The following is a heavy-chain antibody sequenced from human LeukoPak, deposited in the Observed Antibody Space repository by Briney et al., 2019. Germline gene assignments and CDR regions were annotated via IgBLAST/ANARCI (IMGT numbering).Heavy chain of an antibody. D-gene: IGHD3-10*01. CDR3: AKDGAHLWFGEEYYFDY. CDR2: ISGGSSTI. V-gene: IGHV3-48*01. J-gene: IGHJ4*02. Sequence: PGGSLRLSCIASGFTFSTYSMNWVRQAPGKGLEWVSYISGGSSTIYYVDSVKGRFTISRDNSKNTLYLQMNSLRAEDTAVYYCAKDGAHLWFGEEYYFDYWGQGTLVTVSS. CDR1: GFTFSTYS.